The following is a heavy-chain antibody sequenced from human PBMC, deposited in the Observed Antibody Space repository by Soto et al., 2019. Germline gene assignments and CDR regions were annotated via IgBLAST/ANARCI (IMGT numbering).Heavy chain of an antibody. V-gene: IGHV5-51*01. CDR2: IYPGDSDT. J-gene: IGHJ4*02. CDR3: ARTSGGVPTTIDY. Sequence: VESLKISCKGSGYIFTTYWICCFRQMPGKGLEWMGIIYPGDSDTRYSPSFQGQVTISADKSFSTAYLQWSSLKASDTAMYYCARTSGGVPTTIDYWGQGTLVTVSS. CDR1: GYIFTTYW. D-gene: IGHD5-12*01.